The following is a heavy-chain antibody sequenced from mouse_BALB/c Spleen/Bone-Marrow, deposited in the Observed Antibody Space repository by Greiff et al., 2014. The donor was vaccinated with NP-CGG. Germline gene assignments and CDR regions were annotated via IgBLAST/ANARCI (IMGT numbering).Heavy chain of an antibody. CDR1: GYTFTSYW. Sequence: QVQLQQSGAELAKPGASVKMSCKAFGYTFTSYWMHWVKQRPGQGLEWIGYINPSTGYTEYNQKFKDKATLTADKSSSTAYMQLSGLTSEDSAVYYCARYHYGYDGFAYWGQGTLVTVSA. CDR2: INPSTGYT. D-gene: IGHD2-2*01. V-gene: IGHV1-7*01. CDR3: ARYHYGYDGFAY. J-gene: IGHJ3*01.